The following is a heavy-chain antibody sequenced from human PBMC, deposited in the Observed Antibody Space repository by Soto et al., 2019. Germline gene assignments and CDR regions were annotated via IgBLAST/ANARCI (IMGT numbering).Heavy chain of an antibody. Sequence: GGSLRLSCAASGFTFSSYGMHWVRQAPGKGLEWVAVIWYDGSNKYYADSVKGRFTISRDNSKNTLYLQMNSLRAEDTAVYYCARDFEYSSSSGGYYFDYWGQGTLVTVSS. CDR3: ARDFEYSSSSGGYYFDY. CDR1: GFTFSSYG. V-gene: IGHV3-33*01. CDR2: IWYDGSNK. J-gene: IGHJ4*02. D-gene: IGHD6-6*01.